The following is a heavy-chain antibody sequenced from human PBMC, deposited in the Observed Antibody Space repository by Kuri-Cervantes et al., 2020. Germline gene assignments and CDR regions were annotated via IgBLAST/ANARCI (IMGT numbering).Heavy chain of an antibody. V-gene: IGHV3-7*01. CDR2: IKQDGSEK. CDR3: ARRQGAVRITMVRGVTRQYYFDY. J-gene: IGHJ4*02. Sequence: GESLKISCAASGFTFSSCWMSWVRQAPGKGLEWVANIKQDGSEKYYVDSVKGRFTISRDNAKNSLYLQMNSLRAEDTAVYYCARRQGAVRITMVRGVTRQYYFDYWGQGTLVTVSS. CDR1: GFTFSSCW. D-gene: IGHD3-10*01.